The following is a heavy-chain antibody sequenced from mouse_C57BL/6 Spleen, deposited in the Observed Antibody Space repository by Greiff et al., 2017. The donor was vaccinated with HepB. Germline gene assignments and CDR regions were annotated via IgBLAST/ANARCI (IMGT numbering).Heavy chain of an antibody. CDR3: ARDRGHVNSLSY. J-gene: IGHJ2*01. CDR2: ISDGGSYT. D-gene: IGHD2-1*01. Sequence: DVHLVESGGGLVKPGGSLKLSCAASGFTFSSYAMSWVRQTPEKRLEWVATISDGGSYTYYPDNVKGRFTISRDNAKNNLYLQMSHLKSEDTAMCYCARDRGHVNSLSYWGQGTTLTVSS. V-gene: IGHV5-4*01. CDR1: GFTFSSYA.